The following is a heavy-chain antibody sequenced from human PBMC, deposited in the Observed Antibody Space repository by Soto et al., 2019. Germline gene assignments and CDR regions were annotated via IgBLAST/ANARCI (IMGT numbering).Heavy chain of an antibody. V-gene: IGHV4-4*02. J-gene: IGHJ4*02. CDR3: ARTYYDILTGYLGFDY. CDR2: IYHSGST. Sequence: KPSETLSLTCAVSGGSISSSNWWSWVRQPPGKGLEWIGEIYHSGSTNYNPSLKSRVTISVDKSKNQFSLKLSSVTAADTAVYYCARTYYDILTGYLGFDYWGQGTLVTVSS. CDR1: GGSISSSNW. D-gene: IGHD3-9*01.